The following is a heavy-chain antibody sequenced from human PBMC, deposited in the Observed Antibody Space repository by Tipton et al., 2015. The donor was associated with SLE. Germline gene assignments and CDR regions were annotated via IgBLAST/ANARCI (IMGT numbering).Heavy chain of an antibody. D-gene: IGHD6-19*01. V-gene: IGHV3-43D*04. CDR1: GFTFDDYA. CDR2: ISWDGGST. CDR3: ARDTSSGWYYFDY. J-gene: IGHJ4*02. Sequence: SLRLSCAASGFTFDDYAMHWVRQAPGKGLEWVSLISWDGGSTYYADSVKGRFTISRDNAKNSLYLQMNSLRAEDTALYYCARDTSSGWYYFDYWGQGTLVTVSS.